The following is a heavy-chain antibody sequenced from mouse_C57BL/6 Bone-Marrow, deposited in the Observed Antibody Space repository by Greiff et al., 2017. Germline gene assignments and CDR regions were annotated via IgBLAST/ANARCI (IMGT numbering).Heavy chain of an antibody. CDR2: IDPENGDT. J-gene: IGHJ1*03. D-gene: IGHD1-1*01. CDR1: GFNIKDDY. V-gene: IGHV14-4*01. Sequence: EVQLQQPGAELVRPGASVKLSCTASGFNIKDDYMHWVKQRPEQGLEWIGWIDPENGDTEYASKFQGKATITADTSSNTAYLQLSSLTSEDTAVXYGTTGGSGYNWYFDVWGTGTTVTVSS. CDR3: TTGGSGYNWYFDV.